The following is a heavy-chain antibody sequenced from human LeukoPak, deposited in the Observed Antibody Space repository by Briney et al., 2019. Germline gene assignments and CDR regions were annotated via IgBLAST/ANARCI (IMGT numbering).Heavy chain of an antibody. J-gene: IGHJ5*02. CDR1: GGSFSGYY. D-gene: IGHD2-2*01. Sequence: SETLSLTCAVYGGSFSGYYWSWIRQPPGRGLEWIGEINHSGSTNYIPSLKSRVTISVDTSKNQFSLKLSSVTAADTAVYYCARRLYQLLIRYNWFDPWGQGTLVTVSS. CDR2: INHSGST. CDR3: ARRLYQLLIRYNWFDP. V-gene: IGHV4-34*01.